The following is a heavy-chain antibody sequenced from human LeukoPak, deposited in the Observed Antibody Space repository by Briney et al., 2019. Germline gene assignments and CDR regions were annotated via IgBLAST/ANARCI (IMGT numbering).Heavy chain of an antibody. Sequence: GASVKVSCKASGYTFTGYYMHWVRQAPGQGLEWMGWINPNSGGTNYAQKVQGRVTMTRDTSISTAYMELSRLRSDDTAVYYCAREGAGTRDYYGMDVWGQGTTVTVSS. CDR2: INPNSGGT. V-gene: IGHV1-2*02. J-gene: IGHJ6*02. CDR1: GYTFTGYY. D-gene: IGHD3-10*01. CDR3: AREGAGTRDYYGMDV.